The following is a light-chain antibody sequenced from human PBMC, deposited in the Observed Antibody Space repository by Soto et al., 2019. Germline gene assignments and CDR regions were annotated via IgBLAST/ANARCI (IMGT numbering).Light chain of an antibody. J-gene: IGKJ2*01. CDR3: QQRSHWPPYT. CDR1: QSVRGY. V-gene: IGKV3-11*01. Sequence: DIVLTQSPGTLSLSAGESATLYCRASQSVRGYLAWFQHKPGQAPRLLIYDASSRATGIPARFTGSGSGTDFTLTINRLEPEDSAIYYCQQRSHWPPYTFGQGTKLEIK. CDR2: DAS.